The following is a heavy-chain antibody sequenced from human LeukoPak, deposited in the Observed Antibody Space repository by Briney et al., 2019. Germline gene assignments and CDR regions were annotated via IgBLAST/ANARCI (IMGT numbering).Heavy chain of an antibody. Sequence: SETLSLTCTVSVGSVSSGCYYWNWIRQHPGKGLEWIGYIYYSGSTYYNPSLKSRVTISVDTSKNQFSLKLSSVIAADTAVYYCAREPSLVAREGMDVWGQGTTVTVSS. CDR2: IYYSGST. CDR3: AREPSLVAREGMDV. J-gene: IGHJ6*02. CDR1: VGSVSSGCYY. D-gene: IGHD2-15*01. V-gene: IGHV4-31*03.